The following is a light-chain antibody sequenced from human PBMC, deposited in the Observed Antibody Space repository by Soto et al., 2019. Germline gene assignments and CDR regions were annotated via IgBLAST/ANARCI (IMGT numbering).Light chain of an antibody. CDR1: QSVDRY. CDR3: QQRGKWPST. V-gene: IGKV3-11*01. Sequence: EVVLTQSPDTLSLSPGETVTLSCRVSQSVDRYVAWYQQKVGRAPKLLIYDAYTRAAGVGARFTGSGSATDFSLTITGLEPEDFAVYYCQQRGKWPSTFGPGTKVEMK. J-gene: IGKJ2*02. CDR2: DAY.